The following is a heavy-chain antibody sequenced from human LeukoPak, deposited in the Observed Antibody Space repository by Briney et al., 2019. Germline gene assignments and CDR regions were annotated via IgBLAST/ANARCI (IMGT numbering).Heavy chain of an antibody. CDR1: GYSFTSYW. D-gene: IGHD3-10*01. Sequence: GESREISCKGSGYSFTSYWIGWVRQMPGKGLEWMGIIYPGDSDTRYSPSFQGQVTISADKSISTAYLQWSSLKASDTAMYYCARRYYGSGSYYNWFDPWGQGTLFSVAS. CDR2: IYPGDSDT. J-gene: IGHJ5*02. V-gene: IGHV5-51*01. CDR3: ARRYYGSGSYYNWFDP.